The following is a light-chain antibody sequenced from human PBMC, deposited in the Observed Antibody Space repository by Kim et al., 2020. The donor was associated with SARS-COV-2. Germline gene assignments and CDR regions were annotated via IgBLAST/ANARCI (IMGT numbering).Light chain of an antibody. J-gene: IGLJ3*02. V-gene: IGLV1-40*01. CDR2: GNI. CDR1: SSNIGAGYD. Sequence: QRVTISCTGSSSNIGAGYDVPWYQQLPGTAPKLLIYGNINRPSGVPDRFSGAKSGTSASLAITGLQAEDEADYYCQSYDSSRSVWVFGGGTQLTVL. CDR3: QSYDSSRSVWV.